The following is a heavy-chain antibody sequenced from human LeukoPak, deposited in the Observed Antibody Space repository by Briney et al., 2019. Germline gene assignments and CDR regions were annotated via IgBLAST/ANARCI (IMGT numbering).Heavy chain of an antibody. CDR2: IYPADSTA. V-gene: IGHV5-51*01. J-gene: IGHJ4*02. D-gene: IGHD6-19*01. CDR3: ARIRSGLDY. Sequence: HGESLKISCKASGYSFTTYWIGWVRQMPGKGLEWMGIIYPADSTAHYSPSFQGQVTISADKSISTAYLQWSSLKASDTAMYYCARIRSGLDYWGQGTLVTVSS. CDR1: GYSFTTYW.